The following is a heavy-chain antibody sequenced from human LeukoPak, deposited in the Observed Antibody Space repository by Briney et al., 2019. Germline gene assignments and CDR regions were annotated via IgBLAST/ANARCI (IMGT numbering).Heavy chain of an antibody. V-gene: IGHV3-53*01. CDR1: GFTVSSNY. D-gene: IGHD3-22*01. Sequence: GGSLRLSCAASGFTVSSNYMSWVSQAPGKGLEWVSAIYSGGSTYYADSVKGRFSISRDNSKNTLYLQMNSLRAEDTAVYYCARARYYDSTGYGAFDIWGQGTMVTVSS. J-gene: IGHJ3*02. CDR2: IYSGGST. CDR3: ARARYYDSTGYGAFDI.